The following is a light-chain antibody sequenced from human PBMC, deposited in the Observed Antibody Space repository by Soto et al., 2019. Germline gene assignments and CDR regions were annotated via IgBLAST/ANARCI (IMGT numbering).Light chain of an antibody. CDR1: QDMSSY. Sequence: QLTQSPSSRAASVGDRVTITCRASQDMSSYLAWYQQRPGKAPKLLIYAASTLQSGVPSRFSGSGSGTDFTLTISSLQPEDFATYYCQQLNDYPLTFGQGTRLEI. V-gene: IGKV1-9*01. J-gene: IGKJ5*01. CDR3: QQLNDYPLT. CDR2: AAS.